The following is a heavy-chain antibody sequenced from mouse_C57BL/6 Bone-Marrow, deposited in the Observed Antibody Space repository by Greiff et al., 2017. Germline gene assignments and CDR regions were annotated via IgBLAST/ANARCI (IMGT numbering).Heavy chain of an antibody. CDR3: ARGGDYDGGGYFDY. CDR1: GYTFTSYW. CDR2: IDPNSGGT. Sequence: VQLQQPGAELVKPGASVKLSCKASGYTFTSYWMHWVKQRPGRGPEWIGRIDPNSGGTKYNEKFKSKATLTVDKPSSTAYMQLSSLTSEDSAVYYCARGGDYDGGGYFDYWGQGTTLTVSS. V-gene: IGHV1-72*01. D-gene: IGHD2-4*01. J-gene: IGHJ2*01.